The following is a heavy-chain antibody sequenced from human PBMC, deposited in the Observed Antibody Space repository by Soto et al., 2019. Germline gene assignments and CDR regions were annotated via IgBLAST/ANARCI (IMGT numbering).Heavy chain of an antibody. J-gene: IGHJ6*02. CDR1: GGTFSSYA. CDR3: ARIGIAARPHYYYYYGMDV. V-gene: IGHV1-69*01. Sequence: QVQLVQSGAEVKKPGSSVKVSCKASGGTFSSYAISWVQQAPGQGLEWMGGIIPIFGTANYAQKFQGRVTITADESTSTAYMELGSLRSEDTAVYYCARIGIAARPHYYYYYGMDVWGQGTTVTVSS. CDR2: IIPIFGTA. D-gene: IGHD6-6*01.